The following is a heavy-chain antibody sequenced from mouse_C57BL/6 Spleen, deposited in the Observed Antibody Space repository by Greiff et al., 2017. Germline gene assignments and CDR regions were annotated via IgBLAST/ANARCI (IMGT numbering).Heavy chain of an antibody. V-gene: IGHV1-58*01. CDR1: GYTFTSYG. D-gene: IGHD2-12*01. J-gene: IGHJ1*03. Sequence: VQLQQSGAELVRPGSSVKMSCKTSGYTFTSYGINWVKQRPGQGLEWIGYIYLGNGYTEYNEKFKGKATLTADTSSSTAYMQLSSLTSEDSAIYFCAREGYNYDGGRYLDVWGTGTTVTVSS. CDR3: AREGYNYDGGRYLDV. CDR2: IYLGNGYT.